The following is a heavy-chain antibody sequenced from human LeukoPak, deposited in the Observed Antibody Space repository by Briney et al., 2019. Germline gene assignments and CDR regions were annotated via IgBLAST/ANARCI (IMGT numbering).Heavy chain of an antibody. J-gene: IGHJ4*02. CDR1: GGSFSSYY. V-gene: IGHV4-4*07. CDR2: IYTSGST. CDR3: ARGKVVAGTPGQNSWDS. D-gene: IGHD6-19*01. Sequence: SETLSLTCAVCGGSFSSYYWNWIRQPAGKGLEWIGRIYTSGSTNYNPSLKSRVSMSVDTSKNQFSLKLSSVTAADTAVYYCARGKVVAGTPGQNSWDSWGQGTLVTVSS.